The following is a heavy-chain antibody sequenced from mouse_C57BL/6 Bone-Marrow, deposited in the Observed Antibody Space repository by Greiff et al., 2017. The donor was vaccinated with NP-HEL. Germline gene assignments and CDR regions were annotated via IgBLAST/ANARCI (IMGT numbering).Heavy chain of an antibody. J-gene: IGHJ4*01. Sequence: QVQLQQPGAELVKPGASVKLSCKASGYTFTSYWMHWVKQRPGRGLEWIGRIDPNSGGTTYNEKFKSKATLTVDKPSSTAYMQLSSLTSEDSAVYYCARGGSSYPYAMDYWGQGTSVTVSS. D-gene: IGHD1-1*01. CDR2: IDPNSGGT. CDR1: GYTFTSYW. V-gene: IGHV1-72*01. CDR3: ARGGSSYPYAMDY.